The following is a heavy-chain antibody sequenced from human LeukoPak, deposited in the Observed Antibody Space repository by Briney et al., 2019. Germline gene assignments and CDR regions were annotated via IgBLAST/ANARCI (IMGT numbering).Heavy chain of an antibody. CDR2: IKDDGSET. D-gene: IGHD1-26*01. CDR3: ARETVSSGLRAPDY. CDR1: GFTFSRHW. J-gene: IGHJ4*02. V-gene: IGHV3-7*01. Sequence: GGSLRLSCAASGFTFSRHWMNWVRQAPGKGLEWVANIKDDGSETYYVDSVKGRFTISRDNDKNTVSMQMNRLRIEDTAVYYCARETVSSGLRAPDYWGRGALVTVSS.